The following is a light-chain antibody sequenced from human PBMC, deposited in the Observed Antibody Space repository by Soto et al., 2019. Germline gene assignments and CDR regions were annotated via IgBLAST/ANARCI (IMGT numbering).Light chain of an antibody. CDR3: AAWDDSLSGRYV. J-gene: IGLJ1*01. CDR2: RDN. V-gene: IGLV1-47*01. Sequence: QSVLTQPPSASGTPGQRVTIYCSGSSSNIGSNYVCWYQQLPGTAPKLLIYRDNQRPSGVPDRVSGSKSGTSASLAISGLRSEDEADYYCAAWDDSLSGRYVFGTGTKLTVL. CDR1: SSNIGSNY.